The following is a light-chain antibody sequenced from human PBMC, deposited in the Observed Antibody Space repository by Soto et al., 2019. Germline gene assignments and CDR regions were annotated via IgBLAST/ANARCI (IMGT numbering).Light chain of an antibody. CDR2: TAT. CDR3: QQASSFPCT. V-gene: IGKV1-12*01. J-gene: IGKJ1*01. CDR1: QGISRW. Sequence: DIQMTQSPSSVSASVGDRVTITCRASQGISRWLAWYQQKPGKAPKLLIYTATSLQGGVPSRFSGSGSGTDFTLTISSLQPEDFAAYYRQQASSFPCTFGQGTKVEIK.